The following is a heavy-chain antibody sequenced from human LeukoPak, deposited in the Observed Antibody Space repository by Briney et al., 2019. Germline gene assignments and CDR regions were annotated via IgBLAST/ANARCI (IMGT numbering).Heavy chain of an antibody. CDR3: ARRESHPNMDV. CDR1: GDSISTSRYY. V-gene: IGHV4-39*01. J-gene: IGHJ6*02. Sequence: SETLSLTCTVSGDSISTSRYYWDWIRQPPGKGLEWIGNVYSGGSTYYNPSLRSRVTMSVDTSKNEFSLKLSSVTAADTAVYYCARRESHPNMDVWGQGTTVTVSS. CDR2: VYSGGST.